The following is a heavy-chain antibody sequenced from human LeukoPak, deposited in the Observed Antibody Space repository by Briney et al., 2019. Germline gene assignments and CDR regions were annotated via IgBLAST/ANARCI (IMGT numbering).Heavy chain of an antibody. CDR1: GFTISTYS. CDR2: ISSSSTYI. Sequence: GGSLRLSCVASGFTISTYSMTWVRQAPGKGLEWVSSISSSSTYIYYTDSVRGRFTISRDNFKNSLYLQMNSLRAEDTGVYYCAEGGAKTGSYYYHGLDVWGQGTTVTVSS. D-gene: IGHD2-15*01. V-gene: IGHV3-21*01. CDR3: AEGGAKTGSYYYHGLDV. J-gene: IGHJ6*02.